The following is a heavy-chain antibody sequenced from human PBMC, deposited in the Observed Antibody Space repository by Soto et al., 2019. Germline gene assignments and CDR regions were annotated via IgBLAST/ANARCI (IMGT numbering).Heavy chain of an antibody. CDR2: INHSGST. D-gene: IGHD3-3*01. CDR1: GGSFSGYY. Sequence: SETLSVTCAVYGGSFSGYYWSWIRQPPGKGLEWIGEINHSGSTNYNPSLKSRVTISVDTSKNQFSLKLSSVTAADTAVYYCARVYHFWSGYVRFDPWGQGTLVTVSS. V-gene: IGHV4-34*01. J-gene: IGHJ5*02. CDR3: ARVYHFWSGYVRFDP.